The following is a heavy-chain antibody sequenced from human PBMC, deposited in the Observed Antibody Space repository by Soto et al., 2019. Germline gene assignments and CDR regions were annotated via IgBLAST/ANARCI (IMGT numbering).Heavy chain of an antibody. CDR2: MNPNSGNT. J-gene: IGHJ6*03. V-gene: IGHV1-8*01. CDR3: ARNGQLLPGFTYYYMDV. CDR1: GYTFTGYD. D-gene: IGHD2-2*01. Sequence: ASVKVSCKASGYTFTGYDINWVRQATGQGLEWMGWMNPNSGNTGYAQKFQGRVTMTRNTSISTAYMELSSLRSEDTAVYYCARNGQLLPGFTYYYMDVWGKGTTVTVSS.